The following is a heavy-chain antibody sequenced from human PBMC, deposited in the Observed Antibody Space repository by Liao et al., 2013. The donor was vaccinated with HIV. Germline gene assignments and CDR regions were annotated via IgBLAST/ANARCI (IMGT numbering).Heavy chain of an antibody. CDR3: ARDGYGGNSVYFQY. CDR1: GDSISRFH. D-gene: IGHD4-23*01. J-gene: IGHJ1*01. V-gene: IGHV4-4*07. CDR2: IYTSGSP. Sequence: QVQLQESGPGLVKPSETLSLTCTVSGDSISRFHWSWFRQPAGKGLEWIGRIYTSGSPNYNPSLKSRATMSVETSKNQFSLKLTSVTAADTAVYYCARDGYGGNSVYFQYWGQGDPRSSSPQ.